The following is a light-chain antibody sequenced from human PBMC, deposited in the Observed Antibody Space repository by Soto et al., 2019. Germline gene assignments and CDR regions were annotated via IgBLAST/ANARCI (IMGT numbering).Light chain of an antibody. CDR3: QQYYSYPGT. Sequence: AIRMTQSPSSLSASTGDRVTITCRASQGISSYLAWYQQKPGKAPKLLIYAASTLQSGVPSRFSGSGSGTDFTLTISCPQSEDFATYYCQQYYSYPGTFGPGTNVDIK. V-gene: IGKV1-8*01. J-gene: IGKJ3*01. CDR2: AAS. CDR1: QGISSY.